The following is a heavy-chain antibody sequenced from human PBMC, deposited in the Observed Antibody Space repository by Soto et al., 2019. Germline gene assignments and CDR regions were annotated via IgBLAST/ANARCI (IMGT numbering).Heavy chain of an antibody. J-gene: IGHJ5*02. CDR3: AREGLRYFDWWWDGDNWFDP. D-gene: IGHD3-9*01. CDR2: ISAYNGNT. CDR1: GYTFTSYG. V-gene: IGHV1-18*01. Sequence: ASVKVSCKASGYTFTSYGSSWVRQAPGQGLEWMGWISAYNGNTNYAQKLQGRVTMTTDTSTSTAYMELRSLRSDDTAVYYCAREGLRYFDWWWDGDNWFDPWGQGTLVTVSS.